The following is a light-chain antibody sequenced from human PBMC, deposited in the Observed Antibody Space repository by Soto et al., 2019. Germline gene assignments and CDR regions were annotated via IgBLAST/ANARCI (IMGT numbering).Light chain of an antibody. J-gene: IGKJ5*01. CDR3: QHSYSTPIT. CDR2: GAS. V-gene: IGKV1-39*01. Sequence: DIQMTQSPSSLSASVGDRVSLTCRASQSISTYLNWYQQTPGKAPKLLIYGASSLQSGVPSRFSGSGSGTDFTLTISSLQPEDFATYYCQHSYSTPITFGQGTRLEIK. CDR1: QSISTY.